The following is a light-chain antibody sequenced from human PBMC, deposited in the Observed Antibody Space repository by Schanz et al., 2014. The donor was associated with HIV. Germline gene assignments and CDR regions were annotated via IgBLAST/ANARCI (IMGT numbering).Light chain of an antibody. CDR3: QHYGTSLRT. CDR1: QTVSNN. CDR2: GAS. J-gene: IGKJ1*01. Sequence: EIVMTQSPGTLSVSPGERATLSCRASQTVSNNLAWYQQKPGQAPRLLIYGASTRVTGIPARFSGSGSGTDFTLTISSLEPEDFAVYYCQHYGTSLRTFGQGTKVEIK. V-gene: IGKV3-15*01.